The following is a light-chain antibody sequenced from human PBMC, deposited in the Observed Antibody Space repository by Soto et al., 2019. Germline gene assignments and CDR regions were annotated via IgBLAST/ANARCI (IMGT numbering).Light chain of an antibody. V-gene: IGKV3D-20*02. CDR3: QQRSKWPPT. CDR2: DAS. J-gene: IGKJ1*01. CDR1: QSVSSSY. Sequence: EIVLTQSPGTLSLSPGERATLSCRASQSVSSSYLAWYQQKPGQAPRLLIYDASNRATGIPARFSGSGSGTDFTLTISSLEPEDFAVYYCQQRSKWPPTFGQGTKVDIK.